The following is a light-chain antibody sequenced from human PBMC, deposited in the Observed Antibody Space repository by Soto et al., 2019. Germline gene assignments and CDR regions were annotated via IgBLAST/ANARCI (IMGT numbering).Light chain of an antibody. J-gene: IGKJ5*01. CDR2: DAS. Sequence: DIQMTQSPSSLSASVGDRVTITCQASQNINNYLKWYQQKRGRAPKLXIYDASNLAAGVHSRFRGSGSGTDFSLTISRLEPEDFAVYHCHQYGNSTITFGQGTRLEIK. V-gene: IGKV1-33*01. CDR1: QNINNY. CDR3: HQYGNSTIT.